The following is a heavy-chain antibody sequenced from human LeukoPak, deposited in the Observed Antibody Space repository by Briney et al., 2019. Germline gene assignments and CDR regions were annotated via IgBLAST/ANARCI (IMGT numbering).Heavy chain of an antibody. J-gene: IGHJ4*02. CDR3: ARAGTTLLLDY. CDR2: IRFDGSNK. Sequence: GGSLRLSCAASGFTLNTYGMHWVRQAPGKGLEWVAFIRFDGSNKYYADSAKGRFTISRDNSKNTLYLQMKSLRPEDTAVYYCARAGTTLLLDYWGQGTLVTVSS. V-gene: IGHV3-30*02. D-gene: IGHD4-11*01. CDR1: GFTLNTYG.